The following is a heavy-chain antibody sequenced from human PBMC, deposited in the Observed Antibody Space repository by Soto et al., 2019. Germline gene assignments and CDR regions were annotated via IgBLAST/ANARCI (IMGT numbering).Heavy chain of an antibody. D-gene: IGHD4-17*01. CDR3: AKERAVSLYYGMDV. J-gene: IGHJ6*02. CDR2: ISWNSGSI. Sequence: GGSLRLSCAASGFTFDDYAMHWVRQAPGKGLEWVSGISWNSGSIGYADSVKGRFTISRDNSKNTLYLQMNSLRADDTALYYCAKERAVSLYYGMDVWGQGTTVTVSS. CDR1: GFTFDDYA. V-gene: IGHV3-9*01.